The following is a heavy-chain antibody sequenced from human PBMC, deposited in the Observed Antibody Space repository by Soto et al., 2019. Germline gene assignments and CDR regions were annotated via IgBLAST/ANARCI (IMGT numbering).Heavy chain of an antibody. CDR2: IYYSGST. J-gene: IGHJ4*02. D-gene: IGHD1-26*01. CDR3: VGNGRWEKPQDY. V-gene: IGHV4-39*01. CDR1: GVSISSSSYY. Sequence: SETLSLTCTVSGVSISSSSYYWGWIRQPPGKGLEWIGSIYYSGSTYYSPSLKSRVTLSADTSRNQFSLKMNSLTATDTAVYYCVGNGRWEKPQDYWGRGTLVTVSS.